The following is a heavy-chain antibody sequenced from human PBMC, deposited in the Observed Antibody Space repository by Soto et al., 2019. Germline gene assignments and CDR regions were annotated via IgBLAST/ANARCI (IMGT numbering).Heavy chain of an antibody. CDR1: GFTFSSYW. V-gene: IGHV3-7*01. CDR3: ARSIAVDGTAFDI. J-gene: IGHJ3*02. Sequence: GGSLRLSCAASGFTFSSYWMSWVRQAPGKGPEWVANIKQDGSEKYYVDSVKGRFTISRDNAKNSLYLQMNSLRAEDTAVYYCARSIAVDGTAFDIWGQGTMVTVSS. D-gene: IGHD6-19*01. CDR2: IKQDGSEK.